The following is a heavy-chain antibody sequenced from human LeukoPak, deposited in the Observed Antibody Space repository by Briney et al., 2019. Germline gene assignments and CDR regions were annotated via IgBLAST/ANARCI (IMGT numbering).Heavy chain of an antibody. J-gene: IGHJ1*01. CDR2: ISSSGSTI. Sequence: GGSLRLSCAASGFTFSSYEMNWVRQAPGKGLEWVSYISSSGSTIYHADSVKGRFTISRDNAKNSLYLQMNSLRAEDTAVYYCASQDIVVGGGYFQHWGQGTLVTVSS. CDR1: GFTFSSYE. CDR3: ASQDIVVGGGYFQH. V-gene: IGHV3-48*03. D-gene: IGHD2-2*01.